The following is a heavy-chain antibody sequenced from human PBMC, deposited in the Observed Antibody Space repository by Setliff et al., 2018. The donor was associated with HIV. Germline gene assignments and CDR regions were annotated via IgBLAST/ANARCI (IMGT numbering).Heavy chain of an antibody. CDR2: ISGSGDST. CDR3: AKDHATSSWFTALLDY. CDR1: GFTFGSYA. D-gene: IGHD6-13*01. Sequence: GGSLRLSCAPSGFTFGSYAMSWVRQAPGKGLEWVSVISGSGDSTFYADSLKGRFTISRDNSKNTLYLQMNSLRAEDTAVYYCAKDHATSSWFTALLDYWGQGALFTVSS. V-gene: IGHV3-23*01. J-gene: IGHJ4*02.